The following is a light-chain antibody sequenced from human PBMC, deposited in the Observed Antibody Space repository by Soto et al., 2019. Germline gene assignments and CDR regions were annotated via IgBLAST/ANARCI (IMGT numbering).Light chain of an antibody. CDR1: QNIYRY. V-gene: IGKV1-39*01. CDR3: KQSYTSPLT. CDR2: AAS. Sequence: DIQMTQSPSSLSASVRDRVTITCRASQNIYRYLNWYQQKPGKAPKLLISAASDLQNGVPSRFSGSGSGTDYTLTIISLQPEDVATYYCKQSYTSPLTFGGGTKVEIK. J-gene: IGKJ4*01.